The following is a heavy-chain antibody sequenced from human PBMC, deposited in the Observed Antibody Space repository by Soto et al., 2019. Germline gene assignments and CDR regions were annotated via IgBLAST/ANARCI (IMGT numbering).Heavy chain of an antibody. D-gene: IGHD3-22*01. CDR3: ASGFYDSSGYSEAFDI. J-gene: IGHJ3*02. V-gene: IGHV4-59*01. CDR1: GGSITRDY. Sequence: SETLSLTYTVSGGSITRDYWNWIRQPPVKRLEWIADVSHSGITNYNPSLQSRVTISIDTSKNEFSLRLSSVTAADKAVYYCASGFYDSSGYSEAFDIWGRGTLVTVSS. CDR2: VSHSGIT.